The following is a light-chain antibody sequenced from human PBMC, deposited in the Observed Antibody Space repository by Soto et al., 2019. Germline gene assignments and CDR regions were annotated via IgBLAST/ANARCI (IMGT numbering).Light chain of an antibody. CDR3: SSYTTKNTLV. CDR2: GVS. CDR1: NSDVGGYNY. Sequence: QSALTQPRSVSGSPGQSVTISCTGTNSDVGGYNYVSWYQQYPGKAPKLMISGVSERPSGVPDRFSGSKSGNTASLTISGLQAEDEADYSCSSYTTKNTLVFGTGTKLTVL. J-gene: IGLJ1*01. V-gene: IGLV2-11*01.